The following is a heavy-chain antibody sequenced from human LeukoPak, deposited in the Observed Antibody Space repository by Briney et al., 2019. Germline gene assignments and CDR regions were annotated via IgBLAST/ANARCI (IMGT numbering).Heavy chain of an antibody. V-gene: IGHV3-66*02. CDR3: AKSMDILTGYLWSLDY. D-gene: IGHD3-9*01. CDR1: GFTVSYNY. Sequence: GGSLRLSCAASGFTVSYNYMSWVRQAPGKGLEWISIIYPGGTTYYADSVKGRFTVSRDNSKNTLSLQMNSLRAEDTAVYYCAKSMDILTGYLWSLDYWGQGTLVTVSS. J-gene: IGHJ4*02. CDR2: IYPGGTT.